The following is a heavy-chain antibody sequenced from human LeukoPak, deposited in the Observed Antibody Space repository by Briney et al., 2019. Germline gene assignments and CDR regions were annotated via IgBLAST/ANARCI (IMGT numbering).Heavy chain of an antibody. J-gene: IGHJ3*02. CDR3: ARLFDNDSSGHPDTFDM. Sequence: SETLSLTCTVSGGSINSHFWSWIRQPPGKGLEWIGYIYNSGRTKYNPSLQSRVTISLDTSESNFSLKLISVTAADTAVYYCARLFDNDSSGHPDTFDMWGQGTVVIVSS. CDR1: GGSINSHF. CDR2: IYNSGRT. V-gene: IGHV4-59*11. D-gene: IGHD3-22*01.